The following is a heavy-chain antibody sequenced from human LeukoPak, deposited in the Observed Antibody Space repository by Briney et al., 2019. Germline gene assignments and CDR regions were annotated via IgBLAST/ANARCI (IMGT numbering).Heavy chain of an antibody. J-gene: IGHJ4*02. D-gene: IGHD2-2*02. CDR1: GFTFSSYG. CDR3: ARDGYCSSYTCYNFDY. Sequence: PGGSLRLSCAASGFTFSSYGMSWVRQAPGKGLEWLSYISSSSDTMYYADSVKGRFTISRDNAKNSLYLQMNSLRVEDTAVYYCARDGYCSSYTCYNFDYWGQGTLVTVSS. CDR2: ISSSSDTM. V-gene: IGHV3-48*01.